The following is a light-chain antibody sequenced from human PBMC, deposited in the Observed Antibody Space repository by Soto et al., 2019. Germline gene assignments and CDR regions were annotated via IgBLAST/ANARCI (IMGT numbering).Light chain of an antibody. CDR2: GAS. J-gene: IGKJ4*01. CDR3: QQDYNLPLT. V-gene: IGKV3D-7*01. CDR1: QSVSSSY. Sequence: EIVMTQSPATLSLSPGERATLSCRASQSVSSSYLCWYQQKPGQAPRLRIYGASTRATGIPARFSGSGSGTDFTLTISSLQPEDFAVYYCQQDYNLPLTFGGGTKV.